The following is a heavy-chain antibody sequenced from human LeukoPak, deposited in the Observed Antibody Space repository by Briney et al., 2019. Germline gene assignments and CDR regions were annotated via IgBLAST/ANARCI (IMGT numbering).Heavy chain of an antibody. CDR3: ARGSSPFDY. Sequence: SETLSLTCTVSGGPISSYYWSWIRQPPGKGLEWIGYIYYSGSTNYNPSLQSRVSISLDTSKNQFSLKLNSVTAADTAVYYCARGSSPFDYWGQGTLVTVSS. J-gene: IGHJ4*02. D-gene: IGHD2-2*01. CDR2: IYYSGST. CDR1: GGPISSYY. V-gene: IGHV4-59*01.